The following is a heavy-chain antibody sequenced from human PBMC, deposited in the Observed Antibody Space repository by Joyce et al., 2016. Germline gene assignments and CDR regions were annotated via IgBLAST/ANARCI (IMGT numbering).Heavy chain of an antibody. CDR1: GLTFRTTW. CDR3: TTDPRY. CDR2: IKNKNYGGTR. V-gene: IGHV3-15*01. J-gene: IGHJ4*02. Sequence: VQLVESGGGLVQPGESLRLSCGFSGLTFRTTWISWVRQAPGKGLDWIGRIKNKNYGGTRDNIETVKGRFTLSRDDSTNTVYLQMDSLKIEDTAMYYCTTDPRYWGRGTLVTVSS.